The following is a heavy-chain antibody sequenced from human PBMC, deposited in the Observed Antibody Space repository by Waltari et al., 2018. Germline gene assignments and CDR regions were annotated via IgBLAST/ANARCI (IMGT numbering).Heavy chain of an antibody. CDR2: IYHSGST. V-gene: IGHV4-4*02. D-gene: IGHD4-17*01. Sequence: QVQLQESGPGLVKPSGTLSLTCAVSGGSISSSNWWSWVRPPPGKGLEWIGEIYHSGSTNYNQTLKSGVTISLDKSKNQFSLKRRSGTGADTAVYYCARSMTTSVDWFDPWGQGTLVTVSS. CDR3: ARSMTTSVDWFDP. CDR1: GGSISSSNW. J-gene: IGHJ5*02.